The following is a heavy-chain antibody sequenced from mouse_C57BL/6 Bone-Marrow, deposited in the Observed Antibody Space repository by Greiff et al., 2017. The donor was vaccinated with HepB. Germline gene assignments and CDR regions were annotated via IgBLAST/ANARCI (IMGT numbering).Heavy chain of an antibody. CDR1: GFTFSDYG. Sequence: EVQLVESGGGLVKPGGSLKLSCAASGFTFSDYGMHWVRQAPEKGLEWVAYISSGSSTIYYADTVKGRFTISRDNAKNTLFLQMTSLRSEDTAMYYCARAYDPTGYFDVWGTVTTVTVSS. CDR2: ISSGSSTI. D-gene: IGHD2-3*01. J-gene: IGHJ1*03. CDR3: ARAYDPTGYFDV. V-gene: IGHV5-17*01.